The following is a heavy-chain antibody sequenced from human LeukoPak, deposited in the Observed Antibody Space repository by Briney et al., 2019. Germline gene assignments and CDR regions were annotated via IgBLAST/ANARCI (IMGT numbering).Heavy chain of an antibody. CDR3: ARDPVDGSGSY. J-gene: IGHJ4*02. D-gene: IGHD3-10*01. CDR2: INHSGST. V-gene: IGHV4-34*01. CDR1: GGSFSGYY. Sequence: PSETLSLTCAVYGGSFSGYYWSWIRQPPGKGLEWIGEINHSGSTNYNPSLKSRVTISVDTSKNQFSLKLSSVTAADTAVYYCARDPVDGSGSYWGQGTLVTVSS.